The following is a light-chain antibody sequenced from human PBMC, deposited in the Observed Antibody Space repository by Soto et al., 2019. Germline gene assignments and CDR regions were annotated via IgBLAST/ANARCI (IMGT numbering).Light chain of an antibody. Sequence: QSALTQSPSAPGTPGQRVTISCSGSRSNIGTNTVNWYQQLPGTAPKLLIYTNNERPSGVPDRFSGSKSGTSASLAISGLQSEDEADYYCAAWDDSLNGQVFGTGTKVTVL. CDR1: RSNIGTNT. CDR3: AAWDDSLNGQV. V-gene: IGLV1-44*01. J-gene: IGLJ1*01. CDR2: TNN.